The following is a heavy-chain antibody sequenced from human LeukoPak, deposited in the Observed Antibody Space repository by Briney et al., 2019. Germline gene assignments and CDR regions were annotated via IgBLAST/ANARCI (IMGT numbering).Heavy chain of an antibody. CDR3: ARREPRMDLDY. Sequence: LPGGSLRLPCAASGFTFSSYSMTWVRQAPGKGLEWVSYISSSSSTIYYADSVKGRFTISRDNAKNSLYLQMNSLRAEDTAVYYCARREPRMDLDYWGQGTLVTVSS. V-gene: IGHV3-48*01. D-gene: IGHD1-26*01. J-gene: IGHJ4*02. CDR1: GFTFSSYS. CDR2: ISSSSSTI.